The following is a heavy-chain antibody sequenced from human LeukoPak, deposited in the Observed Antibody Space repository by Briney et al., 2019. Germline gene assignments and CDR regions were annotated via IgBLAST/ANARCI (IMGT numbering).Heavy chain of an antibody. J-gene: IGHJ4*02. V-gene: IGHV3-30*18. CDR1: GFTFSSYG. Sequence: GGSLRLSCAASGFTFSSYGIHWVRQAPGKGLEWVALISYDGSNKYYADSVKGRFTISRDNSKNTLYLQMNSLRAEDTAVYYCAKVRQALLLSVETSGYLFDYWGQGTLVTVSS. CDR3: AKVRQALLLSVETSGYLFDY. D-gene: IGHD2-2*01. CDR2: ISYDGSNK.